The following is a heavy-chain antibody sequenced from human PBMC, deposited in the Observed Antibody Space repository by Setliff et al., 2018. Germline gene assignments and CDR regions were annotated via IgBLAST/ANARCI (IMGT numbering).Heavy chain of an antibody. Sequence: ASVKVSCKASGYTFTSYGINWVRQAPGQGLEWMGWTNLNSGDTRFAQKFQGRVTMTRDTSTSTVYMELSSLRSEDTAVYYCARAPLESGYNYGQGHYFDYWGQGTLVTVSS. CDR1: GYTFTSYG. V-gene: IGHV1-8*01. J-gene: IGHJ4*02. D-gene: IGHD5-18*01. CDR2: TNLNSGDT. CDR3: ARAPLESGYNYGQGHYFDY.